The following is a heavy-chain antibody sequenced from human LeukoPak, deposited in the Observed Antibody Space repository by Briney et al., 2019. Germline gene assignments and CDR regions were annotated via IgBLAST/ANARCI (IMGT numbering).Heavy chain of an antibody. V-gene: IGHV5-51*01. CDR2: IYPGDSDT. Sequence: GESLKISCKGSGYSFTSYWIGWVRQMPGKGLEWMGIIYPGDSDTGYSPSFQGQVTISADKSISTAYLQWSSLKASDTAMYYCARLLRNIAAAVYYFDNWGQGTLVTVSS. J-gene: IGHJ4*02. CDR3: ARLLRNIAAAVYYFDN. CDR1: GYSFTSYW. D-gene: IGHD6-13*01.